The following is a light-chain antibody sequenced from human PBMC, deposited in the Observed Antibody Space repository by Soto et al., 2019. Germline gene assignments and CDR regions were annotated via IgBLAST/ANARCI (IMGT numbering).Light chain of an antibody. J-gene: IGLJ1*01. CDR2: KNN. CDR1: SSNIGRDY. Sequence: VLTQAPSASGTPGQRVIISCSGSSSNIGRDYVSWYQQLPGMAPKLLIYKNNQRPSGVPDRFSGSKSGTSASLAISGLRSEDEADYYCVAWDDSLSGYVFGTGTKLTVL. CDR3: VAWDDSLSGYV. V-gene: IGLV1-47*01.